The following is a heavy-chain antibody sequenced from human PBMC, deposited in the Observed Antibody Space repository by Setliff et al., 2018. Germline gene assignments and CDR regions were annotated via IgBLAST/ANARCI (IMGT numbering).Heavy chain of an antibody. V-gene: IGHV3-30*04. CDR3: ARARNKYGAFDY. CDR1: GYTFTSYA. Sequence: SCKASGYTFTSYAMHWVRQAPGKGLEWVAVISYDGSNKYYADSVKGRFTISRDNSKNTLYLQMNSLRAEDTAVYYCARARNKYGAFDYWGQGTLVTVSS. D-gene: IGHD4-17*01. J-gene: IGHJ4*02. CDR2: ISYDGSNK.